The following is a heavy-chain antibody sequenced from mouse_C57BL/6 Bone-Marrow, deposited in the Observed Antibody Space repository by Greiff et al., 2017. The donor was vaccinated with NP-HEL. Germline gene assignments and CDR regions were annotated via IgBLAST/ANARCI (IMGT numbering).Heavy chain of an antibody. J-gene: IGHJ3*01. V-gene: IGHV1-59*01. Sequence: VQLQQPGAELVRPGTSVKLSCKASGYTFTSYWMHWVKQRPGQGLEWIGVIDPSDSYTNSTQQFKGKATLTVDTSSSTAYMQLSRLTSEDSAVYYCAREGTYWGQGTLVTVSA. CDR3: AREGTY. CDR1: GYTFTSYW. CDR2: IDPSDSYT.